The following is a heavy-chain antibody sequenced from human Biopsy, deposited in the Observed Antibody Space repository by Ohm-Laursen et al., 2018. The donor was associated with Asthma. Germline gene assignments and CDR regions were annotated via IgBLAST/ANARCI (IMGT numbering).Heavy chain of an antibody. CDR2: ISVYNGNT. CDR3: ARAVDYSHYYGIDV. D-gene: IGHD3-10*01. Sequence: ASVKVSCKSSGYTFNSAGITWVRQAPGQGLEWMGWISVYNGNTKVAQKLQDKVTMITDTSASTAYMELRSLRSDDTAVYFCARAVDYSHYYGIDVWGQGTTVTVS. CDR1: GYTFNSAG. J-gene: IGHJ6*02. V-gene: IGHV1-18*01.